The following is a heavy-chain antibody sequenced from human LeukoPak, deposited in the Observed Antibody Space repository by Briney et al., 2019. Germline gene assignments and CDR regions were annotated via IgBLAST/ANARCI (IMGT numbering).Heavy chain of an antibody. CDR1: GFTFQTYG. Sequence: GGSLRLSCAASGFTFQTYGMNWVREAPGKGLEWVSYISGSSIIKYCADSVKGRFTISRDNAQNSLYLQMSSLRDEDMAVYYCARDRWFDSWGQGTLVTFSS. J-gene: IGHJ5*01. CDR2: ISGSSIIK. CDR3: ARDRWFDS. V-gene: IGHV3-48*02.